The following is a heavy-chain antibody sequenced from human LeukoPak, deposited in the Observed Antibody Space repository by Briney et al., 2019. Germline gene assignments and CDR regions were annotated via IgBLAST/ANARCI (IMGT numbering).Heavy chain of an antibody. V-gene: IGHV1-2*02. D-gene: IGHD6-13*01. J-gene: IGHJ6*03. CDR3: ARSSPPTYYHFYYYMDV. Sequence: ASVKVSCKASGYTFTGYYMQWVRQAPGQGLEWMGWINPNSGGAKYAQNFQGRVIMTTDTSISTAYMELSSLRSDDTAVYYCARSSPPTYYHFYYYMDVWGKGSTVTVSS. CDR1: GYTFTGYY. CDR2: INPNSGGA.